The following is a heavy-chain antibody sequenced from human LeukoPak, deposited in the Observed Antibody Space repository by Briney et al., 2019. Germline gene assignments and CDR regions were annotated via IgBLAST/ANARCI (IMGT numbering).Heavy chain of an antibody. CDR1: GFTFSSYA. D-gene: IGHD3-22*01. CDR3: AKVITMIVVVDY. J-gene: IGHJ4*02. CDR2: ISGSGGST. V-gene: IGHV3-23*01. Sequence: GRSLRLSCAASGFTFSSYAMNWVRQAPGKGLEWVSAISGSGGSTYYADSVKGRFTISRDNSKNTLYLQMNSLRAEDTAVYYCAKVITMIVVVDYWGQGTLVTVSS.